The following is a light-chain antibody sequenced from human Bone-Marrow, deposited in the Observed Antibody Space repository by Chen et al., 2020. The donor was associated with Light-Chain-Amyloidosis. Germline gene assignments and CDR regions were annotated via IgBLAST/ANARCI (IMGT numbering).Light chain of an antibody. V-gene: IGLV2-14*01. J-gene: IGLJ1*01. Sequence: QSALTQPASGSGSPGQSITISCTGTSSDVGGDNHFSWYQQHPDKAPKLMIYEVTNRPSWVPDRFSGSKSDNTASLTISGLQTEDEADYFCSSYTITNTLVFGSGTRVTVL. CDR3: SSYTITNTLV. CDR1: SSDVGGDNH. CDR2: EVT.